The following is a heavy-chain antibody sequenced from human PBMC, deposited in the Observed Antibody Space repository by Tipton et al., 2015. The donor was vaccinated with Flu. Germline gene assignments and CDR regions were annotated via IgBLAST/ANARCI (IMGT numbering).Heavy chain of an antibody. J-gene: IGHJ5*02. CDR2: INHSGST. Sequence: TLSLTCAVYGGSFSGYYWSWIRQPPGKGLEWIGEINHSGSTNYNPSLKSRVTISVDTSKNQFSLKLSSVTAADTAVYCCARGHTRPNEYSKRRRGLMFDPWGQGTLVTVSS. V-gene: IGHV4-34*01. D-gene: IGHD4-11*01. CDR1: GGSFSGYY. CDR3: ARGHTRPNEYSKRRRGLMFDP.